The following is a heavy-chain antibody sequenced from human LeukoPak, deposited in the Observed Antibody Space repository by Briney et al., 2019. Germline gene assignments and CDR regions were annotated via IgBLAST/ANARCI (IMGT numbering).Heavy chain of an antibody. D-gene: IGHD1-26*01. CDR2: IIPIFGTA. CDR3: ARAPSGSRDFDY. CDR1: GGTFSSYA. Sequence: ASVKVSCKASGGTFSSYAISWVRQAPGQGLEWMGRIIPIFGTANYAQKFQGRVTITTDESTSTAYMELSSLRSEDPAVYYCARAPSGSRDFDYWGQGTLVTVSS. J-gene: IGHJ4*02. V-gene: IGHV1-69*05.